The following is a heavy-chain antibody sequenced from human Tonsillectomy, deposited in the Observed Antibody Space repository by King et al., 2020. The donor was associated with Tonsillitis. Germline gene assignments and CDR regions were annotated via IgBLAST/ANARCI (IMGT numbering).Heavy chain of an antibody. Sequence: QLQESGPGLVKPSETLSLTCTVSGGSISSSSYYWGWIRQPPGQGLEWIGSIYYSGSTYYNPSLKSRVTISVDTSKNQFSLKLSSVTAADTAVYYCARRAYYYDSSGLHKGGHIDYRGQGTLVTVSS. CDR2: IYYSGST. CDR3: ARRAYYYDSSGLHKGGHIDY. D-gene: IGHD3-22*01. J-gene: IGHJ4*02. CDR1: GGSISSSSYY. V-gene: IGHV4-39*01.